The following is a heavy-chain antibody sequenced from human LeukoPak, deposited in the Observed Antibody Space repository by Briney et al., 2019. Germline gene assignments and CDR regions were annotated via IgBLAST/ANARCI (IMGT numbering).Heavy chain of an antibody. J-gene: IGHJ4*02. CDR3: ARQQSSSFDYFDY. Sequence: SETLSLTCTVSGVSMSSYYWSWIRQPPGKGLEWIGTIYYSGSTYYNPSLKSRVTMSVDTSKNQFSLKLSSVTAADTAVYYCARQQSSSFDYFDYWGQGALVTVSS. D-gene: IGHD6-13*01. CDR1: GVSMSSYY. V-gene: IGHV4-59*04. CDR2: IYYSGST.